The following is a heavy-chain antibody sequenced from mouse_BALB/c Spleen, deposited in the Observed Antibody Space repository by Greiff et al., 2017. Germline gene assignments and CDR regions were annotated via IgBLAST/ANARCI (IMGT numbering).Heavy chain of an antibody. CDR2: ISSGGSYT. D-gene: IGHD1-1*01. CDR3: ARQDYYGSLYWYFDV. J-gene: IGHJ1*01. Sequence: DVKLVESGGDLVKPGGSLKLSCAASGFTFSSYGMSWVRQTPDKRLEWVATISSGGSYTYYPDSVKGRFTISRDNAKNTLYLQMSSLKSEDTAMYYCARQDYYGSLYWYFDVWGAGTTVTVSS. CDR1: GFTFSSYG. V-gene: IGHV5-6*02.